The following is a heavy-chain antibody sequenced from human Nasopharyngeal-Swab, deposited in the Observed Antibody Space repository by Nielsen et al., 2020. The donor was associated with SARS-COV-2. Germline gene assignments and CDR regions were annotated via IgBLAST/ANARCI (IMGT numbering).Heavy chain of an antibody. Sequence: GGSLRLSCAASGFTFSSYTMHWVRQAPGKGLEWVAVISYDGNNKYYADSVKGRFTISRDNSRDTLYLQMNSLRPEDTAVYYCAREGPYSGTNVFDIWGQGTMVTVSS. V-gene: IGHV3-30-3*01. D-gene: IGHD5-12*01. CDR1: GFTFSSYT. CDR3: AREGPYSGTNVFDI. CDR2: ISYDGNNK. J-gene: IGHJ3*02.